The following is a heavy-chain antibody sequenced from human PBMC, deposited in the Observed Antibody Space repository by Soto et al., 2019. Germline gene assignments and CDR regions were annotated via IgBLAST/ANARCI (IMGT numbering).Heavy chain of an antibody. Sequence: QVQLVESGGGVVQPGRSLRLSCAASGFTFSSYAMHWVRQAPGKGLEWVAVISYDGSNKYYADSVKGRFTITRDNSKNTLYQQMTSFRAEDTAVYYCAKDQSGTGPAFYYWGQGTLVTVSS. V-gene: IGHV3-30-3*01. D-gene: IGHD1-1*01. J-gene: IGHJ4*02. CDR1: GFTFSSYA. CDR3: AKDQSGTGPAFYY. CDR2: ISYDGSNK.